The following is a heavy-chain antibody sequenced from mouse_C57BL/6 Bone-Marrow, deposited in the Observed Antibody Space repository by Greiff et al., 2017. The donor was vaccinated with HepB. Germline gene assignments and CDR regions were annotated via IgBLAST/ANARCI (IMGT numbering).Heavy chain of an antibody. CDR2: IDPENGDT. J-gene: IGHJ3*01. V-gene: IGHV14-4*01. CDR1: GFNIKDDY. Sequence: EVQLQQSGAELVRPGASVKLSCTASGFNIKDDYMHWVKQRPEQGLEWIGWIDPENGDTEYASKFQGKATITEDTSSNTAYLQLSSLTSEDTAVYYGTTFGEGAWFAYWGQGTLVTVSA. CDR3: TTFGEGAWFAY.